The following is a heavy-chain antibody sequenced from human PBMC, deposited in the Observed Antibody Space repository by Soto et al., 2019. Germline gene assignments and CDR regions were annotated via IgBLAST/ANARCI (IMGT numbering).Heavy chain of an antibody. J-gene: IGHJ4*02. D-gene: IGHD6-19*01. CDR1: GFTFSSYA. V-gene: IGHV3-23*01. CDR2: ISGSGGST. CDR3: AKDLRVPTGYSSGWHNEGFDY. Sequence: GGSLRLSCAASGFTFSSYAMSWVRQAPGKGLEWVSAISGSGGSTYYADSVKGRFTISRDNSKNTLYLQMNSLRAEDTAVYYCAKDLRVPTGYSSGWHNEGFDYWGQGTLVTVSS.